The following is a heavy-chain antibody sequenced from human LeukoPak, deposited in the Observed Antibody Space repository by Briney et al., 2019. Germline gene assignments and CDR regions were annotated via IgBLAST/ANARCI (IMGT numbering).Heavy chain of an antibody. CDR3: ARGTGIAAALQ. J-gene: IGHJ4*02. CDR2: INAGNGNT. V-gene: IGHV1-3*01. Sequence: EASVKVSCKASGYTFTSYAMHWVRQAPGQRLEWMGWINAGNGNTKYSQKFQGRVTITRDTSASIAYMELSSLRSEDTAVYYCARGTGIAAALQWGQGTLVTVSS. CDR1: GYTFTSYA. D-gene: IGHD6-13*01.